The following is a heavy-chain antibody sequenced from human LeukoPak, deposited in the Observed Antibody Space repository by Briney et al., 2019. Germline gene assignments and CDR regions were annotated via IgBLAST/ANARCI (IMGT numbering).Heavy chain of an antibody. CDR1: VCTLTSYG. CDR3: ARDLGYCTNGVCYDLYY. J-gene: IGHJ4*02. V-gene: IGHV1-18*01. D-gene: IGHD2-8*01. CDR2: SSAYNGNT. Sequence: GASVTDSFKASVCTLTSYGISGLGQARSQGVAWVGFSSAYNGNTNYAQKLQGRVTMTTDTSTSTVYMELSSLRSEDTAVYYCARDLGYCTNGVCYDLYYWGQGTLVTVSS.